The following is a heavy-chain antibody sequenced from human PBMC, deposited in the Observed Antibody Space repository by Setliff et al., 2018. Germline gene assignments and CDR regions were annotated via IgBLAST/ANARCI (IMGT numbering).Heavy chain of an antibody. V-gene: IGHV1-18*01. CDR3: ARGPPDFVVVPAAAKFDY. D-gene: IGHD2-2*01. Sequence: GASVKVSCKTSGYSFTNYGINWVRQAPGQALEWMGWNSVYAREFQGRVTMTIDTPTSTAYMELRSLRSDDTAVYYCARGPPDFVVVPAAAKFDYWGPGTLVTVSS. CDR2: NSV. CDR1: GYSFTNYG. J-gene: IGHJ4*02.